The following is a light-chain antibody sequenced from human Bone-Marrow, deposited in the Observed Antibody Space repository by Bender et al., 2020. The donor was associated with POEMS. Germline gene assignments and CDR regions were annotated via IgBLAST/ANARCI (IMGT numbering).Light chain of an antibody. CDR1: NIGIKS. J-gene: IGLJ2*01. Sequence: SYVLTQPPSVSVAPGETATITCGGDNIGIKSVHWYQQKPGQAPVLVIFYDADRPSGIPERISGSNSGNTATLTISRVEAGDEADYYCQVWESTTDHHVVFGGGTKLTVL. CDR3: QVWESTTDHHVV. CDR2: YDA. V-gene: IGLV3-21*01.